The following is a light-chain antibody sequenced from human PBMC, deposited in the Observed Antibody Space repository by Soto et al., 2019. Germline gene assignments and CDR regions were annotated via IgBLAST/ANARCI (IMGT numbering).Light chain of an antibody. V-gene: IGKV3-15*01. Sequence: EIVMTQSPATLSVSPGERATLSCRASQNIDNKLVWYQQKPGQVPRLLIYDASTRATGIPARFSGRGSGTEFILTISSLQSEDFAVYYCQQYDDWPETFGQGTKVDIK. CDR3: QQYDDWPET. J-gene: IGKJ1*01. CDR1: QNIDNK. CDR2: DAS.